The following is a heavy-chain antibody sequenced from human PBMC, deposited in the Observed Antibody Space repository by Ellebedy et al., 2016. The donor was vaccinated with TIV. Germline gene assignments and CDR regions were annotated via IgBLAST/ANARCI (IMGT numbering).Heavy chain of an antibody. CDR3: ASNVDTAKVRGNY. CDR1: GFTFSSYV. D-gene: IGHD5-18*01. CDR2: FTSGGDI. V-gene: IGHV3-23*01. Sequence: PGGSLRLSCAASGFTFSSYVMNWVRQAPGKGLEWVSAFTSGGDIYYAESVKGRFTISRDNSKNTLYLQMNSLRVEDTARYYCASNVDTAKVRGNYWGQGTLVTVSS. J-gene: IGHJ4*02.